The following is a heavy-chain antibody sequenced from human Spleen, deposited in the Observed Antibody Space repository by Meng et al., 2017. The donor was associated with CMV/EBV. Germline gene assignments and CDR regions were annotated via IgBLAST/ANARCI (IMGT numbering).Heavy chain of an antibody. CDR2: INPNSGDT. Sequence: SCKASGNTFNGYYIHWVRQAPGQGLEWMGWINPNSGDTNYAQKFQGRVTMTRDTSINTAYMELSRLRSDDTAVYYCARESHLRSFDYWGQGTLVTVSS. CDR3: ARESHLRSFDY. V-gene: IGHV1-2*02. J-gene: IGHJ4*02. CDR1: GNTFNGYY.